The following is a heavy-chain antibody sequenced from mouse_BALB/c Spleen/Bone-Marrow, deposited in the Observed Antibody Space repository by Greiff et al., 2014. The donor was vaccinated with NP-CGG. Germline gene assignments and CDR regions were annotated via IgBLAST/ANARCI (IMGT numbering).Heavy chain of an antibody. CDR1: GFNIKDYY. CDR2: IDPENGDT. CDR3: NARGDYDFDYFDY. D-gene: IGHD2-4*01. V-gene: IGHV14-4*02. Sequence: VQLQQSGAELVRSGASVKLSCTASGFNIKDYYMHWVKQRPEQGLEWIGWIDPENGDTEYAPTFQGKATMTADTSSNTAYLQLSSLTSEDTAVYYCNARGDYDFDYFDYWGQGTTLTVSS. J-gene: IGHJ2*01.